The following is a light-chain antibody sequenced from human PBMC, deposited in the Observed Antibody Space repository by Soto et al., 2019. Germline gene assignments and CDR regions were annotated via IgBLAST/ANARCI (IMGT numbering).Light chain of an antibody. CDR1: QDINNY. Sequence: QRTSCPSPLSESKRDRVTITCQASQDINNYLNWYQQKPGKAPKLLIYDASNLETGVPSRFSGFLSGTDFTFTIRRLQPEDIATYYCQQYANLPPFTFAQGTRLEIK. J-gene: IGKJ5*01. V-gene: IGKV1-33*01. CDR3: QQYANLPPFT. CDR2: DAS.